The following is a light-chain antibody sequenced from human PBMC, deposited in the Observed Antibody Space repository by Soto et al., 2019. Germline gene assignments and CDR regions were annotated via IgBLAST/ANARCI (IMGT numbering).Light chain of an antibody. CDR3: QQYHTYSYS. Sequence: DILMTQSPSALSASVGDSVTITCRASQSIHSWVAWYQQKPGKAPKLLIYDASTLEGGVSSRFGGSGAGTEFTLTICSLQPDDFATYYCQQYHTYSYSFGQGTKLEIK. J-gene: IGKJ2*01. V-gene: IGKV1-5*01. CDR1: QSIHSW. CDR2: DAS.